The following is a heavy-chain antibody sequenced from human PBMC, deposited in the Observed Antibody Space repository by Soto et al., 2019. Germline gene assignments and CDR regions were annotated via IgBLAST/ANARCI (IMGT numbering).Heavy chain of an antibody. CDR3: ASGYDILTGYPRGDYYGMDV. V-gene: IGHV4-30-2*03. CDR1: GGSISNGGYS. J-gene: IGHJ6*02. CDR2: MYYSGST. D-gene: IGHD3-9*01. Sequence: PSETLSLTCAVSGGSISNGGYSWSWIRQPPGKGLEWIGYMYYSGSTYYNPSLKSRVTISVDTSKNQFSLKLSSVTAADTAVYYCASGYDILTGYPRGDYYGMDVWGQGTTVTVSS.